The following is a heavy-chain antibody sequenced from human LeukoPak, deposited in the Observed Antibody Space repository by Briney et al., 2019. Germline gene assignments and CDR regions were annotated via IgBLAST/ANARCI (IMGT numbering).Heavy chain of an antibody. CDR3: ARETAEYSGYET. J-gene: IGHJ5*02. CDR1: GGTFSSYA. Sequence: SVKVSCKASGGTFSSYAISWVRQAPGQGLEWMGRIIPILGIANYAQKFQGRVTITADKSTSTAYMELSSLRSEDTAVYYYARETAEYSGYETWGQGTLVTVSS. D-gene: IGHD5-12*01. CDR2: IIPILGIA. V-gene: IGHV1-69*04.